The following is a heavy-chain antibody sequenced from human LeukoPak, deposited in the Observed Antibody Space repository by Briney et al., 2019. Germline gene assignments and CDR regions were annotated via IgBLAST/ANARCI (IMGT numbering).Heavy chain of an antibody. V-gene: IGHV4-39*01. CDR1: GDSISSNSYY. J-gene: IGHJ4*02. CDR2: INYSGNT. D-gene: IGHD4-11*01. CDR3: ARLVTSNTDGNYFVY. Sequence: PSETLSLTCTVSGDSISSNSYYWVWIRQPPGKGLEWNGSINYSGNTYYSSSLKSRVTISVDTSRNQFSLKLSFVTAADTAVYSCARLVTSNTDGNYFVYWGQGTLVTVSS.